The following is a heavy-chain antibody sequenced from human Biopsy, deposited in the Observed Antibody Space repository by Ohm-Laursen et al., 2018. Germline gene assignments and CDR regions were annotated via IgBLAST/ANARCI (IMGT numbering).Heavy chain of an antibody. CDR1: GCTFTAFS. V-gene: IGHV1-2*02. CDR3: ARGRRHCSGTCSRWYFDL. CDR2: INPKSGDT. Sequence: GASVKVSCKASGCTFTAFSVHWLRQAPGQGLEWMGWINPKSGDTDYPQNFQGRVSMTRDTSISTAYMDLSRLRSDDTAVYYCARGRRHCSGTCSRWYFDLWGRGTLVTVSS. J-gene: IGHJ2*01. D-gene: IGHD2-2*01.